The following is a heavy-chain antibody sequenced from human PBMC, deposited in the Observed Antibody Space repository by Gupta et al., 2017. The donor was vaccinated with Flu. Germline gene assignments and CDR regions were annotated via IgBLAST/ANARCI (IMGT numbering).Heavy chain of an antibody. CDR1: GFTISGYS. CDR2: ISSSSSYI. V-gene: IGHV3-21*02. J-gene: IGHJ4*02. Sequence: EVQLVESGGGLVKPGGSLRLSCAASGFTISGYSMNWVRQAPGKGLEGVSSISSSSSYIYYADSVKGRFTISRDNAKNSLYLQINSLRAEDTXVXYCVRDXAGPTVPRRDFDYWGQGTLVTVSS. D-gene: IGHD4-11*01. CDR3: VRDXAGPTVPRRDFDY.